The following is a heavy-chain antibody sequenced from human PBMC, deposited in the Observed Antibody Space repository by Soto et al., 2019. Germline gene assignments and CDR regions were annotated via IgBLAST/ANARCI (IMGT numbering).Heavy chain of an antibody. Sequence: SETLSLTCIVSGESISGIIYYWGLIRQPPGKGLEWIGSIYYSGSTYYNPSLKSRVTISVDTSKNHFSLKLTSVTAADTAVYYCARPGGSGWFYFDSWGQGSQVTVSS. D-gene: IGHD6-13*01. V-gene: IGHV4-39*02. CDR2: IYYSGST. CDR3: ARPGGSGWFYFDS. CDR1: GESISGIIYY. J-gene: IGHJ4*02.